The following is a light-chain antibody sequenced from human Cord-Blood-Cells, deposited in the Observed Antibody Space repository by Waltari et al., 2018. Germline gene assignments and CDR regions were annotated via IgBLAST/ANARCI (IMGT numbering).Light chain of an antibody. CDR2: LNSDGSH. CDR1: SGHSSYA. Sequence: QLVLTQSPSASVSLGASVKLTCPLSSGHSSYAIALHQQQPEKGPRYLMKLNSDGSHSKGDGIPDRFSGSSSGAERYLTISSLQSEDEADYYCQTWGTGIHWVFGGGTKLTVL. CDR3: QTWGTGIHWV. J-gene: IGLJ3*02. V-gene: IGLV4-69*01.